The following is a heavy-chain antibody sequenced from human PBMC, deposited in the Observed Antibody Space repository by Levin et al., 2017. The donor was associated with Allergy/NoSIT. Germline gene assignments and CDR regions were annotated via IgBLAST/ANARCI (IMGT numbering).Heavy chain of an antibody. D-gene: IGHD3-9*01. Sequence: RGESLKISCKGSGYSFTNYWIAWVRQMPGKGLQWMGIIYPGDSDTTYSPSFQGQVTISADKSISTAYLQWNSLKASDTAMYYCARWQTGYPQYYFDSWGQGTLVTVSS. CDR2: IYPGDSDT. V-gene: IGHV5-51*01. J-gene: IGHJ4*02. CDR3: ARWQTGYPQYYFDS. CDR1: GYSFTNYW.